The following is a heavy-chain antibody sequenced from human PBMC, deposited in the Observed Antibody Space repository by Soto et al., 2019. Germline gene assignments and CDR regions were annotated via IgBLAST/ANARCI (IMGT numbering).Heavy chain of an antibody. CDR1: GGSIISNY. D-gene: IGHD3-22*01. Sequence: SETLSLTCTVSGGSIISNYWSWIRQPPGKGLEWIGYIYYSGSTYYNPSLKSRVTISVDTSKNQFSLKLSSVTAADTAVYYCARVNTNYYDSSGTKNFDYWGQGTLVTVSS. V-gene: IGHV4-59*01. CDR3: ARVNTNYYDSSGTKNFDY. CDR2: IYYSGST. J-gene: IGHJ4*02.